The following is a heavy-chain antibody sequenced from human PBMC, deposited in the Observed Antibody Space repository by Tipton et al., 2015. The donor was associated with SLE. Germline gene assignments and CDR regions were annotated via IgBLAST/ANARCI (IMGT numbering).Heavy chain of an antibody. V-gene: IGHV4-4*07. CDR3: ARARVYDFYRGYAPYDN. CDR1: GGSMSSYY. CDR2: IYASGST. Sequence: PGLVKPSETLSLICTVSGGSMSSYYWNWIRQPAGKGLEWIGRIYASGSTNYNPSLKSRVTISVDTSKNQFSLKVNSVTAADTAVYYCARARVYDFYRGYAPYDNWGQGTLVTVSS. J-gene: IGHJ4*02. D-gene: IGHD3-3*01.